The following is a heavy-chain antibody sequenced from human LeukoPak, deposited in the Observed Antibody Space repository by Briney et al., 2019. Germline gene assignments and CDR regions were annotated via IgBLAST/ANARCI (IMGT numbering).Heavy chain of an antibody. Sequence: GGSLRLSCAASGFTFSSYGMDWVRQAPGKGLEWVSSISSSSSYIYYADSVKGRFTISRDNAKNSLYLQMNSLRAEDTAVYYCARDGGLLGYCSGGSCPRAYFQHWGQGTLVTVSS. V-gene: IGHV3-21*01. J-gene: IGHJ1*01. CDR1: GFTFSSYG. CDR2: ISSSSSYI. CDR3: ARDGGLLGYCSGGSCPRAYFQH. D-gene: IGHD2-15*01.